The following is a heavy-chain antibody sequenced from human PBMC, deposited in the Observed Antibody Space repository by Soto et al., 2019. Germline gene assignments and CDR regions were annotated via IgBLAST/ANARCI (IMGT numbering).Heavy chain of an antibody. CDR1: GFSLYNYA. J-gene: IGHJ2*01. CDR2: ISLSSANI. CDR3: ARDPSGGNEWARYVDL. V-gene: IGHV3-48*01. Sequence: EVQLVESGGGLVQPGGSLRLSCAASGFSLYNYAMDWVRQAPGQGLEWVSYISLSSANIHYADSVRGRFTVSRDNAKNXLSLQMNSLRAEDTAVYYCARDPSGGNEWARYVDLWGRGTLVTVSS. D-gene: IGHD1-1*01.